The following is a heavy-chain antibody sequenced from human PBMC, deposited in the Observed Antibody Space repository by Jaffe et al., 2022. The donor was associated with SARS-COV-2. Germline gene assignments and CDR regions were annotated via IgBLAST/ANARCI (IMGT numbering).Heavy chain of an antibody. J-gene: IGHJ4*02. V-gene: IGHV4-38-2*02. CDR1: GYSISSGYY. CDR3: AGTTYYYDSSGYS. Sequence: QVQLQESGPGLVKPSETLSLTCTVSGYSISSGYYWGWIRQPPGKGLEWIGSIYHSGSTYYNPSLKSRVTISVDTSKNQFSLKLSSVTAADTAVYYCAGTTYYYDSSGYSWGQGTLVTVSS. CDR2: IYHSGST. D-gene: IGHD3-22*01.